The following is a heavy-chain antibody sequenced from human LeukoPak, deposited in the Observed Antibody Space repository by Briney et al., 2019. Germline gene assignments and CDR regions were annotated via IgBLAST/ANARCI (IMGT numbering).Heavy chain of an antibody. CDR3: AREAYGSGSYRLDY. CDR2: ISSSSGTI. D-gene: IGHD3-10*01. CDR1: GFTFSTYS. J-gene: IGHJ4*02. Sequence: PGGSLRLSCAASGFTFSTYSMNWVRQAPGKGLEWVSYISSSSGTIYYADSVKGRFTISRDNAKNSLYLQVNSLRDDDTAVYYCAREAYGSGSYRLDYWGQGTLVTVSS. V-gene: IGHV3-48*02.